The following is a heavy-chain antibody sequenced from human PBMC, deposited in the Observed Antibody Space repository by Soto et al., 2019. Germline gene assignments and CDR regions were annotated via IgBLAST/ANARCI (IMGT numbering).Heavy chain of an antibody. CDR1: GADINTYS. CDR2: IYTSASI. V-gene: IGHV4-4*07. CDR3: AREREGAYNINYGLDV. J-gene: IGHJ6*02. Sequence: SETLSLTCSVSGADINTYSWTWIRQPAGKGLGWIGRIYTSASINYNPSLKGRVTLSVDTSTNQVSLRLASVNGAHPAIYYPAREREGAYNINYGLDVWGQGTTVTVSS. D-gene: IGHD1-1*01.